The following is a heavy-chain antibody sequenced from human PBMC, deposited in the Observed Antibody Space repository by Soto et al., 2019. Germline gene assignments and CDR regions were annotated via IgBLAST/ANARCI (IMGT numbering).Heavy chain of an antibody. CDR1: GGSFSGYY. V-gene: IGHV4-34*01. CDR3: ARDGLGYCSGGSCSRGDFDY. Sequence: PSETLSLTCAVYGGSFSGYYWSWIRQPPGKGLEWIGEINHSGSTNYNPSLKSRVTISVDTSKNQFSLKLSSVTAADTAVYYCARDGLGYCSGGSCSRGDFDYWGQGTLVTVSS. J-gene: IGHJ4*02. D-gene: IGHD2-15*01. CDR2: INHSGST.